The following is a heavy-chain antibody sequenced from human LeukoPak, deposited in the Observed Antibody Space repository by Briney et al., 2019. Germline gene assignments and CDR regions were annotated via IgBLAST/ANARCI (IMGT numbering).Heavy chain of an antibody. CDR3: AINPSRGYSYGSFPNWFET. CDR2: ISAYNGNT. V-gene: IGHV1-18*01. D-gene: IGHD5-18*01. Sequence: ASVKVSCKASGYTSTSYGISCVRQAPGQGLEWMGWISAYNGNTNYAQKLQGRVTMTTDTSTSTAYMELRSLRSDDTAVYYCAINPSRGYSYGSFPNWFETWGAGELFTVSS. CDR1: GYTSTSYG. J-gene: IGHJ5*01.